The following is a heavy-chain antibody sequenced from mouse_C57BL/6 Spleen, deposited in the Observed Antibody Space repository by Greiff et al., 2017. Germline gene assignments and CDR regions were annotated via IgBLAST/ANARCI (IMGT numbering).Heavy chain of an antibody. J-gene: IGHJ2*01. V-gene: IGHV1-82*01. Sequence: VQLQQSGPELVKPGASVKISCKASGYAFSSSWMNWVKQRPGKGLEWIGRIYPGDGDTNYNGKFKGKATLTADKSSSTAYMQLSSLTSEDSAVYFCAREGLYGSSYYYFDYWGQGTTLTVSS. CDR2: IYPGDGDT. CDR3: AREGLYGSSYYYFDY. CDR1: GYAFSSSW. D-gene: IGHD1-1*01.